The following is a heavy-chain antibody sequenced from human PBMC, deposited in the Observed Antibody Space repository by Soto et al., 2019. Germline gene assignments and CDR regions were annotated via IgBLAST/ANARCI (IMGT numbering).Heavy chain of an antibody. J-gene: IGHJ5*02. D-gene: IGHD2-15*01. CDR2: ISSSSSYI. V-gene: IGHV3-21*01. Sequence: EVQLVESGGGLVKPGGSLRLSCAASGFTFSSYSMNWVRQAPGKGLEWVSSISSSSSYIYYADSVKGRFTISRDNAKNSLYLQMNSLRAEDTGMYYCARRVVVVVAASNWFDPWGQGTLVTVSS. CDR3: ARRVVVVVAASNWFDP. CDR1: GFTFSSYS.